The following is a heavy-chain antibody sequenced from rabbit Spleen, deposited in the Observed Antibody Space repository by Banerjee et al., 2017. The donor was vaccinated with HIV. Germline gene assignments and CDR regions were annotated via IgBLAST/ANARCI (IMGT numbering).Heavy chain of an antibody. CDR3: ARDTATSFSTYGMDL. J-gene: IGHJ6*01. V-gene: IGHV1S45*01. D-gene: IGHD1-1*01. CDR1: GFSFTNRDW. CDR2: AYGGNSGST. Sequence: QEQLEESGGDLVKPEGSLTLTSTASGFSFTNRDWICWVRQAPGKGLEWVACAYGGNSGSTYSATWAKGRFVMSRTSSTTVTLQMTSLTAADTATYFCARDTATSFSTYGMDLWGPGTLVTVS.